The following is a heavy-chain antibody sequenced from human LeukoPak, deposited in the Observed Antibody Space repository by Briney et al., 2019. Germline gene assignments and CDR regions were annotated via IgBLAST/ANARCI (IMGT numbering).Heavy chain of an antibody. J-gene: IGHJ6*02. D-gene: IGHD6-25*01. CDR3: AKSGFGYYYYGMDV. V-gene: IGHV3-9*01. CDR1: GFTFDDYA. Sequence: GSSLRLSCAASGFTFDDYAMHWVRQAPGKGLEWVSGISWNSGSIGYADSVKGRFNISRDNAKNSLYLQMNSLRAEDTALYYCAKSGFGYYYYGMDVWGQGTTVTVSS. CDR2: ISWNSGSI.